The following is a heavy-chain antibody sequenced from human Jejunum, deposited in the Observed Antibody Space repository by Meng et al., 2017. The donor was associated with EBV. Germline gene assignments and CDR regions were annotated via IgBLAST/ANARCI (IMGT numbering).Heavy chain of an antibody. CDR1: GFTFSNHY. J-gene: IGHJ4*02. V-gene: IGHV3-11*05. D-gene: IGHD1-1*01. Sequence: QVQLVEYGGGLVKPGGSRRLSCAASGFTFSNHYMNWIRQAPGKGLEWVSYISGSSHDTNYADSVKGRFTISRDNAKNSLYLQLNSLTVEDTAVYYCARDARLAPYWGQGTLVTVSS. CDR2: ISGSSHDT. CDR3: ARDARLAPY.